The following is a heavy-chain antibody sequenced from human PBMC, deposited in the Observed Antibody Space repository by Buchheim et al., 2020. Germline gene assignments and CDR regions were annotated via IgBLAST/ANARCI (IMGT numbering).Heavy chain of an antibody. V-gene: IGHV4-61*02. Sequence: QVQLQESGPGLVKPSQTLSLTCTVSGGSISSGSYYWSWSRQAAVQRLEWIGRIYTSGSTNYNPSLKSRVTISVDTSKNQFSLKLSSVTAADTAVYYCARGYDSSLNWFDPWCQGTL. CDR3: ARGYDSSLNWFDP. CDR2: IYTSGST. CDR1: GGSISSGSYY. J-gene: IGHJ5*02. D-gene: IGHD3-22*01.